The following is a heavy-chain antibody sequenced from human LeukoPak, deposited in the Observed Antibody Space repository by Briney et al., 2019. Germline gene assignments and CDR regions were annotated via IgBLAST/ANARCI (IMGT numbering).Heavy chain of an antibody. D-gene: IGHD3-3*01. CDR2: ISSNGGST. V-gene: IGHV3-64*01. CDR1: GFTFSSYA. J-gene: IGHJ3*02. CDR3: ARDSVAYYDFWSGYYLGKVAFDI. Sequence: PGGSLRLSCAASGFTFSSYAMHWVRQAPGKGLEYVSAISSNGGSTYYANSVKGRFTISRDNSKNTLYLQMGSLRAEDMAVYYCARDSVAYYDFWSGYYLGKVAFDIWGQGTMVTVSS.